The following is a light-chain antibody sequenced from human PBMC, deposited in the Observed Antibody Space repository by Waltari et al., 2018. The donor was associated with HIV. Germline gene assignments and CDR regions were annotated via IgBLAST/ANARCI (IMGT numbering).Light chain of an antibody. J-gene: IGLJ3*02. CDR3: AAWDASLSVWV. Sequence: QSVLTQPPSASGTPGQRVTISCSGSSSNIGRNYVYWYRQLPGTAPKLLIYRSNQRPSGVPDRFSGSKSGTSASLAISGRRSENEADYYCAAWDASLSVWVFGGGTKLTVL. CDR1: SSNIGRNY. CDR2: RSN. V-gene: IGLV1-47*01.